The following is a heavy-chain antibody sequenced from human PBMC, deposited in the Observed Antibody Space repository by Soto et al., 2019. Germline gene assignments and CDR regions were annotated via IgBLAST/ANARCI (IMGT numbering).Heavy chain of an antibody. J-gene: IGHJ4*02. V-gene: IGHV1-18*01. CDR1: GYSFTRYS. CDR2: ISAYNGNT. D-gene: IGHD1-26*01. CDR3: AREGGYSGSYHDY. Sequence: ASVKVSCKASGYSFTRYSINWVRQAPGQGLEWMGWISAYNGNTHYEEKLQGRVTLTTDTSTSTVYMELSSLRSEDTAVYYCAREGGYSGSYHDYWGQGTLVTVSS.